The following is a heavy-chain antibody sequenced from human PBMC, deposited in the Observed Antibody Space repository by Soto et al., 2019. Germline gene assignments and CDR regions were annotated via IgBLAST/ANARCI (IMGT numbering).Heavy chain of an antibody. CDR3: ARGRLLWFGELLSSHFDY. Sequence: PSETLSLTCAVYGGSFSGYYWSWIRQPPGKGLEWIGEINHSGSTNYNPSLKSRVTISVDTSKNQFSLKLSSVTAADTAVYYCARGRLLWFGELLSSHFDYWGQGTLVTVSS. V-gene: IGHV4-34*01. CDR2: INHSGST. CDR1: GGSFSGYY. D-gene: IGHD3-10*01. J-gene: IGHJ4*02.